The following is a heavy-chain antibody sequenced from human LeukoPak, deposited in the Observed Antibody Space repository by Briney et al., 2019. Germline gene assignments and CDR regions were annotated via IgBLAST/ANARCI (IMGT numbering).Heavy chain of an antibody. CDR3: AKEADYDYVWGSYRSPFDY. CDR2: IYNSGST. J-gene: IGHJ4*02. Sequence: PGGSLRLSCAASGFTVGSNYMTWVRQAPGKGLEWVSVIYNSGSTYYADSVKGRFTISRDNSKNTLYLQMNSLRAEDTAVYYCAKEADYDYVWGSYRSPFDYWGQGTLVTVSS. V-gene: IGHV3-66*03. CDR1: GFTVGSNY. D-gene: IGHD3-16*02.